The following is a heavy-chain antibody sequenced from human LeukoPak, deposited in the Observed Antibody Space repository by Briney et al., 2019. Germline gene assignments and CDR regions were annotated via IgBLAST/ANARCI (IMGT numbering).Heavy chain of an antibody. D-gene: IGHD2-2*01. V-gene: IGHV1-69*05. CDR1: GGTFSSYA. CDR2: IIPIFGTA. CDR3: ARGVGYCSSTSCCTLIPNYYSYYYMDV. Sequence: SVKVSCKASGGTFSSYAISWVRQAPGQGLEWMGGIIPIFGTANYAQKFQGRVTITTDESTSTAYMELSSLRSEDTAVYYCARGVGYCSSTSCCTLIPNYYSYYYMDVWGKGTTVTVSS. J-gene: IGHJ6*03.